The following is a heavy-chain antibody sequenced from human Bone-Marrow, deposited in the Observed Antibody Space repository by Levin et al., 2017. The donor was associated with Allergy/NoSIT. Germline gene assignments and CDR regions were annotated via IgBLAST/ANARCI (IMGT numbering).Heavy chain of an antibody. Sequence: HSGGSLRLSCAASGFSFSSYWMSWVRQAPGKGLEWVANIKQDGSDKNYVDSMEGRFTISRDNAKNSVYLEMNSLKADDTAIYYCARERRSEGGGAWGQGTLVTVSS. V-gene: IGHV3-7*01. CDR3: ARERRSEGGGA. D-gene: IGHD3-16*01. CDR1: GFSFSSYW. CDR2: IKQDGSDK. J-gene: IGHJ5*02.